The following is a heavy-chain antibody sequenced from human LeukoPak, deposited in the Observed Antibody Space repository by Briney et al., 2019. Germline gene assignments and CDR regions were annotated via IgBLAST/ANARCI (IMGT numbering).Heavy chain of an antibody. CDR2: IWYDGSNN. CDR1: GFTLSSYG. CDR3: AREDSILNGYYPN. Sequence: PGRSLRLSCAASGFTLSSYGMHWVPHAPAKGREWGAVIWYDGSNNYYADSVKGRFTISRDKSKNTLYLQMNSLRAEDTAVYYCAREDSILNGYYPNWGQGTLVTVSS. V-gene: IGHV3-33*01. J-gene: IGHJ4*02. D-gene: IGHD3-9*01.